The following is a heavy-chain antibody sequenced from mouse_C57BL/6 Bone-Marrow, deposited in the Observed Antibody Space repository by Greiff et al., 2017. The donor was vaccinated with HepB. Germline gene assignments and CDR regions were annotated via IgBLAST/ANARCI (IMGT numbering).Heavy chain of an antibody. CDR2: IWSGGST. CDR1: GFSLTSYG. J-gene: IGHJ3*01. V-gene: IGHV2-2*01. CDR3: ARDDGYHGAWFAY. Sequence: QVQLKESGPGLVQPSQSLSITCTVSGFSLTSYGVHWVRQSPGKGLEWLGVIWSGGSTDYNAAFISRLSISKDNSKSQVFFKMNSLQADDTAIYYCARDDGYHGAWFAYWGQGTLVTVSA. D-gene: IGHD2-3*01.